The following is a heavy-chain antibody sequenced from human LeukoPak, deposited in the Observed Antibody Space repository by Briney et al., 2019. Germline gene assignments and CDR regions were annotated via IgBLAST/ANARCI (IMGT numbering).Heavy chain of an antibody. CDR1: GFNFSIYG. CDR3: VKDQGECPGSRCYLRFLEY. CDR2: VIYDQSAT. Sequence: PGGSLRLSCAASGFNFSIYGMHWVRQAPGKGLEWVTFVIYDQSATVYADSVQGRFAISRDNSKNTVYLQMNSLRVEDTALYFCVKDQGECPGSRCYLRFLEYWGQGTLVIVSS. J-gene: IGHJ4*02. D-gene: IGHD3-3*01. V-gene: IGHV3-30*02.